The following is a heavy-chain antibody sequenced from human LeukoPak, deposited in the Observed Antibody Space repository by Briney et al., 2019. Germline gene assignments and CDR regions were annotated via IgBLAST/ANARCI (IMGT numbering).Heavy chain of an antibody. J-gene: IGHJ4*02. CDR2: LYHSGST. CDR1: ADSISTFSSYY. CDR3: TTTPHWLAFDY. V-gene: IGHV4-61*01. D-gene: IGHD6-19*01. Sequence: SETLSLTCTVSADSISTFSSYYWSWIRQPPGKVLEWIGSLYHSGSTNYNPSLRSRVTISVDMSKNQLPLKLSSVTAADTAVYYCTTTPHWLAFDYWGQGTLVTVSS.